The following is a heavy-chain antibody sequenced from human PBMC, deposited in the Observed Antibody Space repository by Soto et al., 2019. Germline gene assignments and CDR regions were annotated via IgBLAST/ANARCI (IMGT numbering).Heavy chain of an antibody. J-gene: IGHJ4*02. V-gene: IGHV4-34*01. D-gene: IGHD3-16*02. Sequence: SETLSLTCAVYGGSFSGYYWSWIRQPPGKGLEWIGEINHSGSTNYNPSLKSRVTISVDTSMNQFSLKLSSVTAADTAVYYCARGPRSYDYVWGSYRPFDYWGQGTLVTVSS. CDR2: INHSGST. CDR1: GGSFSGYY. CDR3: ARGPRSYDYVWGSYRPFDY.